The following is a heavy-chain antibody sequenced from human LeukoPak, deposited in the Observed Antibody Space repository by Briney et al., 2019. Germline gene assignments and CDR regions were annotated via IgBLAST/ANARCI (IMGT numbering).Heavy chain of an antibody. Sequence: GGSLRLSCAAAGFTVSSYAMRSVRQAPGNGLEWVLGISSSGGTTYYADSVKGRFTISRDNSKDTLFLQMNSLRGDDTAVYYCTKDSAAYSNSLNFESWGQGPLVTVS. D-gene: IGHD6-13*01. CDR1: GFTVSSYA. CDR3: TKDSAAYSNSLNFES. CDR2: ISSSGGTT. J-gene: IGHJ5*01. V-gene: IGHV3-23*01.